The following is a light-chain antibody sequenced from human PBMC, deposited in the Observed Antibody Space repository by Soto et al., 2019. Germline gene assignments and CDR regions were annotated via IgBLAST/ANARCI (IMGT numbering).Light chain of an antibody. J-gene: IGKJ1*01. Sequence: DIQMTQSPSTLSAFVGDRVTISCRASQSISSRLAWYQQKPGSAPKLLIYDASGMETGVPSRFSGSGSGTEFTLTISSLQPDDFATYYCQQYNTYSWTFGQGTKVDIK. CDR1: QSISSR. V-gene: IGKV1-5*01. CDR3: QQYNTYSWT. CDR2: DAS.